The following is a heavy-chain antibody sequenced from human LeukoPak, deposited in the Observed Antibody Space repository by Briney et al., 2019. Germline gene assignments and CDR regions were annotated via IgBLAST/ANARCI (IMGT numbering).Heavy chain of an antibody. Sequence: GSSVKVSCKASGDTFSRFAINWVRQAPGQGLEWMGCINLLTGGAHYAQKFQGWVSLTRDTSIDTAFMELSSLRSDATAIYYCARDFLGRSNGGSNYFGMDVWGQGTTVTVSS. V-gene: IGHV1-2*04. CDR3: ARDFLGRSNGGSNYFGMDV. J-gene: IGHJ6*02. D-gene: IGHD2-8*01. CDR2: INLLTGGA. CDR1: GDTFSRFA.